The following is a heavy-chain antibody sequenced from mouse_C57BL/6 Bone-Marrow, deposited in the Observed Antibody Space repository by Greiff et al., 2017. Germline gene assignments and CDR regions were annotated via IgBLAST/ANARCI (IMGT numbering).Heavy chain of an antibody. V-gene: IGHV1-39*01. CDR3: ARFPYYYGSSHWYFDV. CDR1: GYSFTDYN. D-gene: IGHD1-1*01. Sequence: VHVKQSGPELVKPGASVKISCKASGYSFTDYNMNWVKQSNGKSLEWIGVINPNYGTTSYNQKFKGKATLTVDQSSSTAYMQLNSLTSEDSAVYYCARFPYYYGSSHWYFDVWGTGTTVTVSS. CDR2: INPNYGTT. J-gene: IGHJ1*03.